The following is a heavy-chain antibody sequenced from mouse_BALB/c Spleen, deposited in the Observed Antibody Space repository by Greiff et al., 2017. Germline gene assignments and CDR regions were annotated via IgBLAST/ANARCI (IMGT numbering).Heavy chain of an antibody. CDR1: GFNIKDYY. CDR2: IDPENGNT. CDR3: ARHELGLPY. D-gene: IGHD3-1*01. J-gene: IGHJ3*01. Sequence: EVQVVESGAELVRPGALVKLSCKASGFNIKDYYMHWVKQRPEQGLEWIGWIDPENGNTIYDPKFQGKASITADTSSNTAYLQLSSLTSEDTAVYYCARHELGLPYWGQGTLVTVSA. V-gene: IGHV14-1*02.